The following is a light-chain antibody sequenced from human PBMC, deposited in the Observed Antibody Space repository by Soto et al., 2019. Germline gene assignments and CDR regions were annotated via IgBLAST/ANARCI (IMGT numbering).Light chain of an antibody. V-gene: IGKV3-20*01. J-gene: IGKJ2*01. CDR3: QQYGSSPPYT. Sequence: EVVLTQSPGTLSLSPGERATLSCRASQSVSNKYLAWYQQKPGQAPRLLIFGSSDRATGIQDRFSGSGSGTDFTLTISRLEPEDFVLYYCQQYGSSPPYTFGQGTNLEIK. CDR2: GSS. CDR1: QSVSNKY.